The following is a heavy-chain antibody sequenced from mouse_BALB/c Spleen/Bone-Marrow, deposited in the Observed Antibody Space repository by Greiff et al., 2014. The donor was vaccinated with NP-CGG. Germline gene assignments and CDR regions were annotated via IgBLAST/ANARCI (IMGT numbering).Heavy chain of an antibody. CDR1: GFTFSSYY. J-gene: IGHJ4*01. CDR3: ARRSYYYAMDY. D-gene: IGHD1-1*01. Sequence: EVQVVESGGGLVKLGGSLKLSCAASGFTFSSYYMSWVRQTPEKRLELVAAINSNGGSTYYPDTVKGRFTISRDNAKNTLYLQMSSLKSEDTALYYCARRSYYYAMDYWGQGTSVTVSS. V-gene: IGHV5-6-2*01. CDR2: INSNGGST.